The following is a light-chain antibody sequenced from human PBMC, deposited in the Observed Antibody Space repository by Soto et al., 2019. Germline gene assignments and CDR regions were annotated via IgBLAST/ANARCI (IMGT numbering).Light chain of an antibody. J-gene: IGKJ1*01. CDR3: QQRSSWPRA. Sequence: EIVLTQSPATLSLSPGERATLSCRASQSVSSYLAWYQQKPGQAPRLLIYDASNRATGIPARFSGSGSGTDVTITISSLEPEDFADYYCQQRSSWPRAFGQGTKVEIK. CDR1: QSVSSY. CDR2: DAS. V-gene: IGKV3-11*01.